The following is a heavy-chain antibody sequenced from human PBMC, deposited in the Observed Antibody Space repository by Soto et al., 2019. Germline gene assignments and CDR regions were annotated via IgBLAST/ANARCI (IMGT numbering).Heavy chain of an antibody. CDR1: GDAFTNYI. D-gene: IGHD1-26*01. CDR2: IIPMFGTP. Sequence: QVQLLQSGAEVKKPWSSVKVSCKASGDAFTNYIFDWVRQAPGQGLEWMGGIIPMFGTPKYAQTFQDRVTISADVSTGTAYLELTSLRFDDTAVYYCARGRDQPPVGLYFDSWGEGTRVTVSS. V-gene: IGHV1-69*01. CDR3: ARGRDQPPVGLYFDS. J-gene: IGHJ4*02.